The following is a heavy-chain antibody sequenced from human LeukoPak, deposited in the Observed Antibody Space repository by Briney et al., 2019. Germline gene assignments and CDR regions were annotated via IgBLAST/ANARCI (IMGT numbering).Heavy chain of an antibody. V-gene: IGHV3-48*03. CDR3: ARGYTYYDSSGYTNTFDY. J-gene: IGHJ4*02. CDR1: GFTFSSYE. Sequence: GGSLRLSCTASGFTFSSYEMNWVRQAPGKGLEWVSYISSSGSTIYYADSVKGRFTISRDNAKNSLYLQMNSLRAEDTAVYYCARGYTYYDSSGYTNTFDYWGQGTLVTVSS. D-gene: IGHD3-22*01. CDR2: ISSSGSTI.